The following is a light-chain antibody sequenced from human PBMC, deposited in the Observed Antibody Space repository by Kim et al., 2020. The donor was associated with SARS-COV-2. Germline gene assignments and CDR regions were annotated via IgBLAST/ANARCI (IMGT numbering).Light chain of an antibody. Sequence: EIVMTQSPATLSVSPGERATLSCRASQSISSNLAWYQQKPGQAPRLLIYSASTRATGIPARFSGSGSGTDFTLTISSLQSEDFAVYYCQQYNIWPRLFTFGPGTKVDIK. CDR3: QQYNIWPRLFT. J-gene: IGKJ3*01. CDR2: SAS. V-gene: IGKV3-15*01. CDR1: QSISSN.